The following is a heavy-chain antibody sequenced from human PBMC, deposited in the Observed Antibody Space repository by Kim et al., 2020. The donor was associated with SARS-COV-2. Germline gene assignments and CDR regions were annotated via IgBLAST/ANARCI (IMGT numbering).Heavy chain of an antibody. CDR2: ISSSGSTI. CDR1: GFTFSSYE. J-gene: IGHJ6*02. Sequence: GGSLRLSCAASGFTFSSYEMNWVRQAPGKGLEWVSYISSSGSTIYYADSVKGRFTISRDNAKNSLYLQMKSLRAEDTAVYYCARAKLEHQYGMDVCGQVTTVTVPS. CDR3: ARAKLEHQYGMDV. V-gene: IGHV3-48*03.